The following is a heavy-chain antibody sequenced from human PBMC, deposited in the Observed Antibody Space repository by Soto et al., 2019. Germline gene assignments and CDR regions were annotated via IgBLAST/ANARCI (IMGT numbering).Heavy chain of an antibody. D-gene: IGHD3-3*01. CDR1: GFTFSSYG. Sequence: QVQLVESGGGVVQPGRSLRLSCAASGFTFSSYGMHWVRQAPGKGLEWVAVIWYDGSNKYYADSVKGRFTISRDNSKNTLYLQMNSLRAEDTAVYYCVRDRGPYYDFWSGYYSTYYYYGMDVWGQGTTVTVSS. V-gene: IGHV3-33*01. CDR2: IWYDGSNK. J-gene: IGHJ6*02. CDR3: VRDRGPYYDFWSGYYSTYYYYGMDV.